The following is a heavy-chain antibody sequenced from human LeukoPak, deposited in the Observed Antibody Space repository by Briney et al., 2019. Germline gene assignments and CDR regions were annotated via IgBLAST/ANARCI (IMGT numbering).Heavy chain of an antibody. V-gene: IGHV4-59*11. J-gene: IGHJ4*02. CDR2: IYYTGST. Sequence: SETLSLTCTVSGGSIRSHYWSWIRQPPGKGLEWIGYIYYTGSTNYNPSLKSRITILIDTSKNQFSLNLSSVTAADTAVYYCASLTGYYEPRFDYWGQGTLVTVSS. CDR3: ASLTGYYEPRFDY. D-gene: IGHD3-9*01. CDR1: GGSIRSHY.